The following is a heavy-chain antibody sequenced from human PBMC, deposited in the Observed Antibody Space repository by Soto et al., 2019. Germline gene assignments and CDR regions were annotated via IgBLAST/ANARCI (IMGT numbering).Heavy chain of an antibody. V-gene: IGHV1-2*02. CDR2: ISPKSGDT. J-gene: IGHJ6*02. CDR3: AKLAYYHYAMDV. Sequence: ASVKVSCKASGYTFTDYYLHWVRQAPGQGLQWMGWISPKSGDTKYAQNLQGRVTMTRDTSIGATYMELSSLTSDDTAVYYCAKLAYYHYAMDVWGQGTT. CDR1: GYTFTDYY.